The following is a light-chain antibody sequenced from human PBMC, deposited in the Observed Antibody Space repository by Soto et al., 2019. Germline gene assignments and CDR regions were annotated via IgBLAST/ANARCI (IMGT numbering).Light chain of an antibody. J-gene: IGKJ3*01. V-gene: IGKV3-11*01. CDR1: QSIDNL. CDR3: QQRSDWPPFT. CDR2: DAT. Sequence: ETILTQSPATVSLSPGESATLSCRASQSIDNLLAWYQQKPGQAPRLLIYDATKRATGVPDKFRGSGSGTDFTLTIAILAPEDFAVYYCQQRSDWPPFTFGPGTKVDVK.